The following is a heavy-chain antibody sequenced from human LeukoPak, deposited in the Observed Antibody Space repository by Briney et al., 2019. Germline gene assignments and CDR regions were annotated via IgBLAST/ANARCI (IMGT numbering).Heavy chain of an antibody. V-gene: IGHV3-74*01. J-gene: IGHJ4*02. D-gene: IGHD1-26*01. CDR1: GFTFSSYW. CDR3: ARFRYSGSYYFDY. CDR2: INTDGRTT. Sequence: GGSLRLSCAASGFTFSSYWIHWVRQAPGKGLVWVSRINTDGRTTTYADSVKGRFTISRDNAKNTLYLQMNSLRAEDTAVYYCARFRYSGSYYFDYWAQGTLVTVSS.